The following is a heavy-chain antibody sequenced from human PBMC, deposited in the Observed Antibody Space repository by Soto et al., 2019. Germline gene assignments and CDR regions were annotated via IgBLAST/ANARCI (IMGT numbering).Heavy chain of an antibody. Sequence: PSCSMSLTCTVSGASISSSYWSWIRRPPGKGLEWIGYIYHSGSTKYNPSLKSRVTISVDTSKNQFSVKLSSVTAADTAVYYCARVWGLDYIDSWGQGTRVTVSS. J-gene: IGHJ4*02. CDR1: GASISSSY. V-gene: IGHV4-59*07. D-gene: IGHD7-27*01. CDR3: ARVWGLDYIDS. CDR2: IYHSGST.